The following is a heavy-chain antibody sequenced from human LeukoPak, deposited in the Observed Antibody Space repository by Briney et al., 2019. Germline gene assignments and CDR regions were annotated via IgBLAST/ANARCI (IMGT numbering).Heavy chain of an antibody. CDR1: GGTFSSYA. V-gene: IGHV1-2*02. CDR3: ARDGEGYCSGGSCFGY. J-gene: IGHJ4*02. CDR2: INPNSGGT. D-gene: IGHD2-15*01. Sequence: GASVKVSCKASGGTFSSYAISWVRQAPGQGLEWMGWINPNSGGTNYAQKFQGRVTMTRDTSISTAYMELSRLRSDDTAVYYCARDGEGYCSGGSCFGYWGQGTLVTVSS.